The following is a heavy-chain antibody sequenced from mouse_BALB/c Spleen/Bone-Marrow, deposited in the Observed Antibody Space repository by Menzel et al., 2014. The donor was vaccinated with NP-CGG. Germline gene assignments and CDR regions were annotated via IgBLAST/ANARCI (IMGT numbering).Heavy chain of an antibody. CDR3: ARGYGSLGWFAY. V-gene: IGHV7-3*02. CDR2: IRNTANGYTT. D-gene: IGHD2-10*02. CDR1: GFTFTDYY. Sequence: EVKLMEPGGGLVKPGGSLKLSCATSGFTFTDYYMSWVRQPPGKALEWLGFIRNTANGYTTEYSASVKGRFTISRDNSQSILYLQMNTLRAEDRATYYCARGYGSLGWFAYWGQGTLVTVSA. J-gene: IGHJ3*01.